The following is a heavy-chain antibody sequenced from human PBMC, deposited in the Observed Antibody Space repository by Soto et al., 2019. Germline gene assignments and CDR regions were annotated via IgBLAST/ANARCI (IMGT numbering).Heavy chain of an antibody. Sequence: ASVKVSCKASGYTFNGYYILWVRQAPGQGLEWMGWINPTTGGTNFEEKFQGRLTMTRDTSISTAFMELSRLTSDDTAVYYCTRKVATFNFDSWGQGTLVTVSS. J-gene: IGHJ4*02. CDR1: GYTFNGYY. V-gene: IGHV1-2*02. CDR2: INPTTGGT. D-gene: IGHD5-12*01. CDR3: TRKVATFNFDS.